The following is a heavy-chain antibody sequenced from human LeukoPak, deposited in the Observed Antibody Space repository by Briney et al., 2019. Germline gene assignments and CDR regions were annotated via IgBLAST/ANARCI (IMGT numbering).Heavy chain of an antibody. CDR1: GYSFINYW. Sequence: PGGSPKILCKGSGYSFINYWIAWGRQMSGKGLEWMGIIYPGESGTRYSTSLQGQVTISADKSISTAYLQWNSLKASDTGVYYCATGDDSTGYPPFDYWGQGTQVTVSS. CDR2: IYPGESGT. J-gene: IGHJ4*02. D-gene: IGHD3-22*01. V-gene: IGHV5-51*01. CDR3: ATGDDSTGYPPFDY.